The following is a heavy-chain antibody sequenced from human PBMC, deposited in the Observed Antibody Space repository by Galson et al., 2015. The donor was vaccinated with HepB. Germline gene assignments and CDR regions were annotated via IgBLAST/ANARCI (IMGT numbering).Heavy chain of an antibody. J-gene: IGHJ3*02. V-gene: IGHV3-30-3*01. CDR3: ASDPAWGSPAEASSAFDI. D-gene: IGHD2-15*01. Sequence: SLRLSCAASGFTFSSYAMHWVRQAPGKGLEWVAVISYDGSNKYYADSVKGRFTISRDNSKNTLYLQMNSLRAEDTAVYYCASDPAWGSPAEASSAFDIWGQGTMVTVSS. CDR1: GFTFSSYA. CDR2: ISYDGSNK.